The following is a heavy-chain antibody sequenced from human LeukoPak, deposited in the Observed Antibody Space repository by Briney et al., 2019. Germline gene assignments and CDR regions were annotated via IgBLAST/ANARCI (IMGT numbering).Heavy chain of an antibody. CDR2: INHSGST. Sequence: SETLSLTCAVYGGSFSGYYWSWIRQPPGKGLEWIGEINHSGSTNYNPSLKSRVTISVDTSKNQFSLKLSSVTAADTAVYYCARAGAGSSWYFNWFDPWGQGTLVTVSS. D-gene: IGHD6-13*01. CDR1: GGSFSGYY. J-gene: IGHJ5*02. V-gene: IGHV4-34*01. CDR3: ARAGAGSSWYFNWFDP.